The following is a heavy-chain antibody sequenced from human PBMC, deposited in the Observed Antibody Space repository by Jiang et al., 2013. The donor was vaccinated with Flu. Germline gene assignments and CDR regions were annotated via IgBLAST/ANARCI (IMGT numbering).Heavy chain of an antibody. CDR2: IYYSGST. CDR1: GGSISSSSYY. D-gene: IGHD4-17*01. J-gene: IGHJ5*02. Sequence: GPGLVKPSQTLSLTCTVSGGSISSSSYYWGWIRQPPGKGLEWIGSIYYSGSTYYNPSLKSRVTISVDTSKNQFSLKLSSVTAADTAVYYCARGEGYDYGDYVGASGNWFDPWGQGTLVTVSS. V-gene: IGHV4-39*07. CDR3: ARGEGYDYGDYVGASGNWFDP.